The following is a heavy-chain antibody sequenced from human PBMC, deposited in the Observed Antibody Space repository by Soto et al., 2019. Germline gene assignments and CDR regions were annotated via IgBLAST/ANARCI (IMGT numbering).Heavy chain of an antibody. CDR1: GFTFDDYA. J-gene: IGHJ4*02. V-gene: IGHV3-9*01. D-gene: IGHD2-2*01. CDR3: AKASCSSTSCYPRHFDY. CDR2: ISWNSGSI. Sequence: GGSLRLSCAASGFTFDDYAMHWVRQAPGKGLEWVSGISWNSGSIGYADSVKGRFTISRDNAKNSLYLQMNSLRAEDTALYYCAKASCSSTSCYPRHFDYWGQGTLVTVSS.